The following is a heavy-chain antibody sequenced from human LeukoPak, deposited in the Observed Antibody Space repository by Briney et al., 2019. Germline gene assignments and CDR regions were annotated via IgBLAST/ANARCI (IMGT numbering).Heavy chain of an antibody. J-gene: IGHJ4*02. D-gene: IGHD4-17*01. Sequence: GGSLRLSCAASGFTFSFYAMSWVRQAPGKGLEWVSGISGSGASTYYADSVKGRFTISRDNSKNTLYLQMNSLRAEDTAVYYCAKDRVTIGHFDYWGQGTLVTVSS. CDR2: ISGSGAST. CDR1: GFTFSFYA. V-gene: IGHV3-23*01. CDR3: AKDRVTIGHFDY.